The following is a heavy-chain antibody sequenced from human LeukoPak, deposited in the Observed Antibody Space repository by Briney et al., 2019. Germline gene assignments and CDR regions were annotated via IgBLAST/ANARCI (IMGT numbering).Heavy chain of an antibody. V-gene: IGHV3-21*01. CDR3: ARAIDGYSGYDLGGFDY. CDR1: GFTFSSYS. J-gene: IGHJ4*02. Sequence: GGSLRLSCAASGFTFSSYSMNWVRQAPGKGLEWVSSISSSSSYIYYADSVKGRFTISRDNSKNTLYLQMNSLRAEDTAVYYCARAIDGYSGYDLGGFDYWGQGTLVTVSS. D-gene: IGHD5-12*01. CDR2: ISSSSSYI.